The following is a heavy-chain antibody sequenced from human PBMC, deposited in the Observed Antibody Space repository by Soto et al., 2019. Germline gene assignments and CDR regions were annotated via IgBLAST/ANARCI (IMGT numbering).Heavy chain of an antibody. CDR2: IYLSGST. J-gene: IGHJ6*02. V-gene: IGHV4-30-2*01. CDR1: GGSISSGGYS. Sequence: SETLSLTCAVSGGSISSGGYSWSWIRQPPGKGLEWIGYIYLSGSTFYNPSLKSRVTISLDRSKNQFSLRLSSVTAADTAVYFCARDRNYYGMDVWGQGTTVTVSS. CDR3: ARDRNYYGMDV.